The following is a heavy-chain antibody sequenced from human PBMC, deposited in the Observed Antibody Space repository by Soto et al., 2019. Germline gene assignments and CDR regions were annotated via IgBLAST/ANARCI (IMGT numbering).Heavy chain of an antibody. D-gene: IGHD6-13*01. Sequence: PGESLKISCKGSGYYFTNYWIAWVRQMPGKGLEWMGIIFPGDSDTRYSPSFQGQVTISADKSISTAYLQWSSLKASDTAMYYCARTSAAGKYYYGMDVWGQGTTVTVSS. V-gene: IGHV5-51*01. CDR2: IFPGDSDT. CDR1: GYYFTNYW. CDR3: ARTSAAGKYYYGMDV. J-gene: IGHJ6*02.